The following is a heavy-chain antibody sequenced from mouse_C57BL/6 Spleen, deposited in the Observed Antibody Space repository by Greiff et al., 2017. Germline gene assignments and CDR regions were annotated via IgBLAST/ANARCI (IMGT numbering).Heavy chain of an antibody. CDR1: GYTFTSYG. V-gene: IGHV1-81*01. Sequence: VKVVESGAELARPGASVKLSCKASGYTFTSYGISWVKQRTGQGLEWIGEIYPRSGNTYYNEKFKGKATLTADKSSSTAYMELRSLTSEDSAVYFCARAGYYSNYDWYFDVWGTGTTVTVSS. CDR3: ARAGYYSNYDWYFDV. J-gene: IGHJ1*03. CDR2: IYPRSGNT. D-gene: IGHD2-5*01.